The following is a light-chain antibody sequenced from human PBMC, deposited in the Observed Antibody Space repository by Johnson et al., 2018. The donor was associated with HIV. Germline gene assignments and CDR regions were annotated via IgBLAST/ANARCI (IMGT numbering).Light chain of an antibody. Sequence: HSVLTQPPSVSAAPGQKVTISCSGSSSNIGNNYVSWYQQLPGTAPKLLIYENNKRPSGIPDRFPGSKSGTSATLGLTGLQTGDEADYYCGTWDSSLSAVFGTGTKVTVL. V-gene: IGLV1-51*02. CDR1: SSNIGNNY. J-gene: IGLJ1*01. CDR3: GTWDSSLSAV. CDR2: ENN.